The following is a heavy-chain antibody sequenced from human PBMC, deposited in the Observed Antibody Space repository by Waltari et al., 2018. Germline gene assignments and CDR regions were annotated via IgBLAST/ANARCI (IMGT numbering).Heavy chain of an antibody. D-gene: IGHD1-26*01. CDR3: ARKPIISGHYYYFDY. Sequence: QVQLQESGPGLVEPSETLSLTCAVSGYSISSGYYWGWIRQPPGKGLEWIGNIYHGWSTCNNPSRKSRVTISVDTTKIKCSLKLNSVTAADTAVYCCARKPIISGHYYYFDYWGQWSLVTVSS. CDR1: GYSISSGYY. J-gene: IGHJ4*02. V-gene: IGHV4-38-2*01. CDR2: IYHGWST.